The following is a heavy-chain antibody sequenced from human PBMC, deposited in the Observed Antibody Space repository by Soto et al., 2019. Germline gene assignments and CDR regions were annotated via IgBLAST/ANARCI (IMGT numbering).Heavy chain of an antibody. V-gene: IGHV1-8*01. CDR2: MNPNSGNT. Sequence: ASVXVSFKASWYTLTSYDINFVRQATGQGLDWIGWMNPNSGNTGYAQKFQGRVTMTRNTSISTAYMELSSLRSEDTAVYYCARSTPPLIWLGELSYGGYYYYGLDVPGQGPTV. J-gene: IGHJ6*01. CDR3: ARSTPPLIWLGELSYGGYYYYGLDV. D-gene: IGHD3-10*01. CDR1: WYTLTSYD.